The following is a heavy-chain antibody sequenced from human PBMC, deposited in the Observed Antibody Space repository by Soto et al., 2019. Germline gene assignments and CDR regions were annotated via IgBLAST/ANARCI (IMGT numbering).Heavy chain of an antibody. D-gene: IGHD1-1*01. CDR2: ISAHNGNT. J-gene: IGHJ4*02. CDR1: GYAFSTYG. Sequence: QVHLVQSGAEVKKPGASVKVSCKGSGYAFSTYGITWVRQAPGQGLEWMGWISAHNGNTNYAQKLQGRVTVTRDTSTSTAYMELRSLRSDDTAVYYCARGRYGDYWGQGALVTVSS. CDR3: ARGRYGDY. V-gene: IGHV1-18*01.